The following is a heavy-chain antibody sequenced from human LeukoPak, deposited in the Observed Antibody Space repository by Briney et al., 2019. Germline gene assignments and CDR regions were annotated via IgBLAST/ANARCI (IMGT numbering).Heavy chain of an antibody. CDR1: GGSFSVYD. J-gene: IGHJ4*02. V-gene: IGHV4-34*01. CDR3: AGPLHNYGSGSRPRAIDY. CDR2: INLSGST. Sequence: PSETLSLTCAVYGGSFSVYDGGWFRQPPGKGLEWIGEINLSGSTNYNPSLKSRLTISLDTSKNQFSLQLSSVTAADTAVYYSAGPLHNYGSGSRPRAIDYWGQGTLVTVSS. D-gene: IGHD3-10*01.